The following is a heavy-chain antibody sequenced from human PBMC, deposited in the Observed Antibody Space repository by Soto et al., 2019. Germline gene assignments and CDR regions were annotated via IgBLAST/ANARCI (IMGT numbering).Heavy chain of an antibody. CDR3: ARDSSGYYNPHLHYAMDV. CDR1: GYPFPTYV. D-gene: IGHD3-22*01. J-gene: IGHJ6*02. CDR2: ISAYNGNT. V-gene: IGHV1-18*01. Sequence: GASLKLSCKSSGYPFPTYVINWVRQAPGQGLEWMGWISAYNGNTDYAQKFQDRVTMTTDTSTSTAYMELRSLRSDDTAVYYCARDSSGYYNPHLHYAMDVWGQGTTVTVSS.